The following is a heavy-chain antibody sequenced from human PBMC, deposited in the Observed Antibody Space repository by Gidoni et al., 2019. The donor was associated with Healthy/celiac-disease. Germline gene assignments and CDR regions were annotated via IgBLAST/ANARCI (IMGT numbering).Heavy chain of an antibody. J-gene: IGHJ4*02. D-gene: IGHD2-2*01. CDR1: GFTFSSYA. CDR3: ARDHFVVVPAAIGGFGDY. CDR2: ISYDGSNK. V-gene: IGHV3-30-3*01. Sequence: QVQLVESGGGVVQPGRSLRLSCAASGFTFSSYAMHWVRQAPGKGLEWVAVISYDGSNKYYADSVKGRFTISRDNSKNTLYLQMNSLRAEDTAVYYCARDHFVVVPAAIGGFGDYWGQGTLVTVSS.